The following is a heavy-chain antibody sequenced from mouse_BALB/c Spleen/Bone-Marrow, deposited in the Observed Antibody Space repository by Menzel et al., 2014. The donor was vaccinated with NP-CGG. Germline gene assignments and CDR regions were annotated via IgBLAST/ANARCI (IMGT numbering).Heavy chain of an antibody. CDR2: IDPANGNT. CDR3: ASYVYGYYFDY. V-gene: IGHV14-3*02. D-gene: IGHD2-2*01. J-gene: IGHJ2*01. Sequence: EVQLVESGAEFVKPGASVKLSCTASGFNIKDTYMHWVKQRPEQGLEWIGRIDPANGNTKYDPKFQGKATITADTSSSTAYLQLSSLTSEDTAVYYCASYVYGYYFDYWGQGTTLTVSS. CDR1: GFNIKDTY.